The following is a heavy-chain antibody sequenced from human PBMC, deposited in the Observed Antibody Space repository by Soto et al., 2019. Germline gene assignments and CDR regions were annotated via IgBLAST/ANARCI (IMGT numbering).Heavy chain of an antibody. Sequence: SETLSLTCTVSGGSISSYYWSWIRQPAGKGLEWIGRIYTSGSTNYNPSLKGRVTMSVDTSKNQFSLKLSSVTAADTAVYYCARGPRVGDILTGYYRGYYYYGMDVWGQGTTVTVS. V-gene: IGHV4-4*07. CDR2: IYTSGST. J-gene: IGHJ6*02. CDR3: ARGPRVGDILTGYYRGYYYYGMDV. D-gene: IGHD3-9*01. CDR1: GGSISSYY.